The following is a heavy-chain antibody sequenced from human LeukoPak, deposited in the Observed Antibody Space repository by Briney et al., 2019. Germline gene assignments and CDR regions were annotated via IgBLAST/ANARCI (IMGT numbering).Heavy chain of an antibody. J-gene: IGHJ1*01. D-gene: IGHD3-22*01. V-gene: IGHV3-7*01. CDR1: GFTFSTEW. CDR3: ARGGGGHYYDSSGYYYVGYFQH. CDR2: IKADGSNK. Sequence: GGSLRLSRAVAGFTFSTEWMTWVRQAPGKGREWVANIKADGSNKYYVDSVKGRFTISRDNAKNSLYLQMNSLRAEDTAVYYCARGGGGHYYDSSGYYYVGYFQHWGQGTLVTVSS.